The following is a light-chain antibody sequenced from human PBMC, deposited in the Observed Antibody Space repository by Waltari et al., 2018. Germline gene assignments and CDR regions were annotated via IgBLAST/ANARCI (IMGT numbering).Light chain of an antibody. V-gene: IGLV2-23*02. CDR3: CSYAGSSTYV. J-gene: IGLJ1*01. CDR1: SSDVGSYNL. CDR2: EVS. Sequence: QSALTQPASVSGSPGQSITISCTGTSSDVGSYNLVSWYQQHPGKAPKLMIYEVSERPSWVSNRFSGSKSGNTASLTISGLQAEDEADYYCCSYAGSSTYVFGTGTNVTVL.